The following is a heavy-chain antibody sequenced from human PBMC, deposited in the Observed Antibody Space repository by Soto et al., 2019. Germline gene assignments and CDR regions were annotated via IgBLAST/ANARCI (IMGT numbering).Heavy chain of an antibody. CDR3: TRGPRSAYRQLYHFDY. CDR2: ISWNSGSI. CDR1: GFIFDDYA. J-gene: IGHJ4*02. V-gene: IGHV3-9*01. D-gene: IGHD2-2*02. Sequence: VQLVESGGGLVQPGRSLRLSCAASGFIFDDYAMHWVRQAPGKGLEWVSGISWNSGSIGYADSVKGRFAISRDNAKNSLFLQMNSLRAEDTALYYCTRGPRSAYRQLYHFDYWGQGTLVTVSS.